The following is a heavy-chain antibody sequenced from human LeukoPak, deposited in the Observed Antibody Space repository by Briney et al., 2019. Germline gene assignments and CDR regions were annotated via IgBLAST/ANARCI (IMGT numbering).Heavy chain of an antibody. Sequence: SVKVSCKASGGTFSSYAISWVRQAPGQGLEWMGGIIPIFGTANYAQKFQGRVTITADKSTSTAYMELSSLRSEDTAVYYCARDRGLATSDWYSALRYFDLWGRGTLVTVSS. V-gene: IGHV1-69*06. CDR2: IIPIFGTA. D-gene: IGHD2-21*02. J-gene: IGHJ2*01. CDR1: GGTFSSYA. CDR3: ARDRGLATSDWYSALRYFDL.